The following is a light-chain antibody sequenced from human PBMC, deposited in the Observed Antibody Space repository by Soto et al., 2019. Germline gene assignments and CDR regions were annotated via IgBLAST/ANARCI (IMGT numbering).Light chain of an antibody. CDR1: SSDVGGYKY. J-gene: IGLJ1*01. CDR3: SSYTSSSSYV. Sequence: QSALTQPACVSGSPGQSITISCTGPSSDVGGYKYVSWYQQHPDKAPKLIIYDVTNRPSGISNRFSGSKSGNTASLTISGLQAEDEADYYCSSYTSSSSYVFGTGTKVTVL. V-gene: IGLV2-14*01. CDR2: DVT.